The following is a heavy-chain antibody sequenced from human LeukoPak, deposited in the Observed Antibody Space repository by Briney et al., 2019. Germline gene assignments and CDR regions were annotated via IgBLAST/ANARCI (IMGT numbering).Heavy chain of an antibody. J-gene: IGHJ6*02. CDR2: INSDGSST. CDR3: ARSTGYYPMDV. CDR1: GFTFSSYA. D-gene: IGHD3-10*01. Sequence: GGSLRLSCAASGFTFSSYAMSWVRQAPGKGLVWVSRINSDGSSTSYADSVKGRFTISRDNAKNTLYLQMNSLRAEDTAVYYCARSTGYYPMDVWGQGTTVTVSS. V-gene: IGHV3-74*01.